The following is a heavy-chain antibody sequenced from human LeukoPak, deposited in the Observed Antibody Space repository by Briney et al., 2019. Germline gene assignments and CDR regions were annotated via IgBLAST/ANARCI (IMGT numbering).Heavy chain of an antibody. D-gene: IGHD6-13*01. V-gene: IGHV1-8*01. CDR2: MSPNSGDT. Sequence: ASVKVSCKASGYTFTSYDFNWVRQATGQRPEWMGWMSPNSGDTGYAQKFQDRVTMTRNTSISTAYMELSSLRSDDTAVYYCARAVAAADSYWGRGTLVTVSS. CDR3: ARAVAAADSY. CDR1: GYTFTSYD. J-gene: IGHJ4*02.